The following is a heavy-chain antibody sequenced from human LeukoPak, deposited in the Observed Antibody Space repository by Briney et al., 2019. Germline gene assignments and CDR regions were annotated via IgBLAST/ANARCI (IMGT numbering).Heavy chain of an antibody. J-gene: IGHJ4*02. CDR3: AREGMGIAVGSHFDY. CDR1: GGSFSGYY. CDR2: INHSGST. Sequence: SETLSLTCAVYGGSFSGYYWSWIRQPPGKGLEWIEEINHSGSTNYNPSLKSRVTISVDTSKNQFSLKLSSVTAADTAVYYCAREGMGIAVGSHFDYWGQGTLVTVSS. V-gene: IGHV4-34*01. D-gene: IGHD6-19*01.